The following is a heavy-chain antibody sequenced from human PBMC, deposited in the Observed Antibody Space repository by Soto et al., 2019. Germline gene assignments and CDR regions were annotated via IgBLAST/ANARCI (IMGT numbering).Heavy chain of an antibody. D-gene: IGHD3-10*01. CDR1: GGTFSSYA. Sequence: SVKVSCKASGGTFSSYAISWVRQAPGQWLEWMGGIIPIFGTANYAQKFQGRVTITADESTSTAYMELSSLRSEDTAVYYCARDTRYYYGSGSRDYYYGMDVWGQGTTVTVSS. J-gene: IGHJ6*02. V-gene: IGHV1-69*13. CDR3: ARDTRYYYGSGSRDYYYGMDV. CDR2: IIPIFGTA.